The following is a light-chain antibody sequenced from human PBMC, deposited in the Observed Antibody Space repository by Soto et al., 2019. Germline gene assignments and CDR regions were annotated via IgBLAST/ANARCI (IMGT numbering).Light chain of an antibody. V-gene: IGKV1-39*01. CDR1: QSITNY. J-gene: IGKJ2*01. CDR2: AAS. CDR3: QQSDSYPYT. Sequence: DIQMTQSPSSLSVSVGDRVTITCRASQSITNYLNWYQQKPEKAPQLLVYAASSVQSGVPSRFSGNGSGTDFTLTISSLQPEDFASYYCQQSDSYPYTFGQGTKLEIK.